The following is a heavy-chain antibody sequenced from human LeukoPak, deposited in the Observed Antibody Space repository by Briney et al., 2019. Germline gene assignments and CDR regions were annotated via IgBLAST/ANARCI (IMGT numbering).Heavy chain of an antibody. CDR3: ARPAYCGGNCYYFPDY. D-gene: IGHD2-21*02. Sequence: GGSLRLSCAASGFTFSDYFMSWIRQAPGKGLEWLSHVSSSGTGYYTDSVKGRATISRDNAKNSLYLQMNSLRAEDTAVYYCARPAYCGGNCYYFPDYWGQGTLVTVSS. V-gene: IGHV3-11*04. CDR1: GFTFSDYF. J-gene: IGHJ4*02. CDR2: VSSSGTG.